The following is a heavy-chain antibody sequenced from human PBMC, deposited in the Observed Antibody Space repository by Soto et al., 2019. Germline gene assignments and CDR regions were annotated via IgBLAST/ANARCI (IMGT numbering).Heavy chain of an antibody. V-gene: IGHV3-30-3*01. CDR1: GFTFSRFS. CDR3: ARDHGMFLSYYYSCMDV. CDR2: ISDDGSNT. D-gene: IGHD3-10*02. J-gene: IGHJ6*02. Sequence: QVQLVESGGGVVQPGRSLTLSCAASGFTFSRFSMHLVRQAPGKGLAWVAVISDDGSNTPYAESVKGRFNISRDDSKNTVFLQMNNLRGEDSAVYYCARDHGMFLSYYYSCMDVWGQGTTVSVSS.